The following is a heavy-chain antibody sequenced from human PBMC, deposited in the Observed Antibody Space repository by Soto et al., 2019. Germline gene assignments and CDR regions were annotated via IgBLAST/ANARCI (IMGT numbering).Heavy chain of an antibody. CDR1: GGTFSDYA. Sequence: QVQLVQSGAEVKKPGSSVKVSCKASGGTFSDYAFSWVRQAPGQGLEWLGGIMPIFGAPDYAQKFQGRVTITADESTRTTYMDMRSLRSEDTAVYYCASWLKEGAIGNYYYGIDVWGQGTTVTVSS. CDR3: ASWLKEGAIGNYYYGIDV. J-gene: IGHJ6*02. D-gene: IGHD2-2*01. V-gene: IGHV1-69*12. CDR2: IMPIFGAP.